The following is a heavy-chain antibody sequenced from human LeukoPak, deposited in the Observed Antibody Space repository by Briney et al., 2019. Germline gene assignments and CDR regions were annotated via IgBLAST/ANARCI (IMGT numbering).Heavy chain of an antibody. CDR3: ARGTMIVVVGAFDI. CDR1: GFTFSRYA. D-gene: IGHD3-22*01. CDR2: MRGDGGDI. J-gene: IGHJ3*02. V-gene: IGHV3-21*01. Sequence: GGSLRLSCTGSGFTFSRYAMVWVRQAPGKGLEWVSAMRGDGGDIRYADSVKGRFTISRDNAKNSLYLQMNSLRAEDTAVYYCARGTMIVVVGAFDIWGQGTMVTVSS.